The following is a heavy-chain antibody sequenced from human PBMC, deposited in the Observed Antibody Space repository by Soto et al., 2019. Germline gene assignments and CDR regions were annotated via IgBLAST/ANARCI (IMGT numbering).Heavy chain of an antibody. CDR2: IYYSGST. V-gene: IGHV4-59*01. Sequence: QVQLQESGPGLVKPSETLSLTCTVSGGSISSYYWSWIRQPPGKGLEWIGYIYYSGSTNYNPSLKSRVTISVDTSKNQFSLQLSSVTAADTAVYYCAREKGGDYSDYWGQGTLVTVSS. D-gene: IGHD4-17*01. CDR3: AREKGGDYSDY. CDR1: GGSISSYY. J-gene: IGHJ4*02.